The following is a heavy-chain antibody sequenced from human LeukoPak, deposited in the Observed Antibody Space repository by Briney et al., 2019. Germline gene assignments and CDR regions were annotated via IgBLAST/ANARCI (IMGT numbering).Heavy chain of an antibody. CDR3: AGGEVGAAPLDY. V-gene: IGHV3-74*01. Sequence: GGSLRLSCAASGFTFSSYWMHWVRQAPGKGLVWVSRINSDGSSTSYADSVKGRFTISRDNAKNTLYLQMNSLRAEDAAVYYCAGGEVGAAPLDYWGQGTLVTVSS. CDR1: GFTFSSYW. D-gene: IGHD1-26*01. CDR2: INSDGSST. J-gene: IGHJ4*02.